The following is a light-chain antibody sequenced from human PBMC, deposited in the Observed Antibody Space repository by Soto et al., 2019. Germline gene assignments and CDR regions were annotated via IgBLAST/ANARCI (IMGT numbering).Light chain of an antibody. CDR1: QSLTSTY. CDR2: GAS. CDR3: QQYESSPPSYT. J-gene: IGKJ2*01. Sequence: EIVLTQSPGTLSLSPGERATLSCRASQSLTSTYLAWYQQKPGQAPRLLIYGASSRATGIPDRVSGSGTGSDFTLTISILEPEDFAVYYCQQYESSPPSYTFGQGTKLEIK. V-gene: IGKV3-20*01.